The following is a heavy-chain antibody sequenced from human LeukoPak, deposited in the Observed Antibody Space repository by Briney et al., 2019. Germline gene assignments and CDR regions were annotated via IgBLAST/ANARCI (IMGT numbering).Heavy chain of an antibody. D-gene: IGHD2-15*01. CDR3: ARDVVAARRGGAFDI. CDR2: INTHTGNP. J-gene: IGHJ3*02. Sequence: ASVKVSCKASGYTSTSYAMNWVRQAPGQGLEWMGWINTHTGNPTYAQGFTGRFVFSLDTSVSTAYLQISSLKAEDTAVYYCARDVVAARRGGAFDIWGQGTMVTVSS. V-gene: IGHV7-4-1*02. CDR1: GYTSTSYA.